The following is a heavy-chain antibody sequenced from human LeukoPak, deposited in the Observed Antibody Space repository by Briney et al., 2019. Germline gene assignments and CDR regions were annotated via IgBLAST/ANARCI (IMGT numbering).Heavy chain of an antibody. CDR3: ARSLIWFGEFFDY. V-gene: IGHV3-21*01. Sequence: GGSLRLSCAASGFTFTSYSMNWVRQAAGKGLEWVSSISTSTYYIYYGDSVKGRFTVSRDNAKNTLDLQMNSLRAEDTAVYYCARSLIWFGEFFDYWGQGTLVTVSS. J-gene: IGHJ4*02. CDR1: GFTFTSYS. D-gene: IGHD3-10*01. CDR2: ISTSTYYI.